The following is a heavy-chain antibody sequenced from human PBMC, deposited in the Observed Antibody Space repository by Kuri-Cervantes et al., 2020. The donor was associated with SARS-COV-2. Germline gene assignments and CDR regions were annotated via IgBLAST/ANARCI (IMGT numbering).Heavy chain of an antibody. CDR2: IYYSGST. CDR3: ALGYWGSGYPRYYYYMDV. Sequence: GSLRLSCTVSGGSISSYYWSWIRQPPGKGLEWIGYIYYSGSTNYNPSLKSRVTISVDTSKNQFSLKLSSVTAADTAVYYCALGYWGSGYPRYYYYMDVWGKGTTVTVSS. D-gene: IGHD3-22*01. V-gene: IGHV4-59*01. CDR1: GGSISSYY. J-gene: IGHJ6*03.